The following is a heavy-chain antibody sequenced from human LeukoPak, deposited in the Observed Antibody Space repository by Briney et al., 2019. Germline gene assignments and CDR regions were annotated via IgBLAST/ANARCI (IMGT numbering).Heavy chain of an antibody. CDR1: GFTFSSYW. J-gene: IGHJ4*02. V-gene: IGHV3-7*01. Sequence: GGSLRLSYEASGFTFSSYWMSWVRQAPGKGLEWVANIKQDGSEKYYVDSVKGRFTISRDNAKNSLYLQMNSLRAEDTAVYYCARVRDLDYWGQGTLVTVSS. CDR3: ARVRDLDY. CDR2: IKQDGSEK.